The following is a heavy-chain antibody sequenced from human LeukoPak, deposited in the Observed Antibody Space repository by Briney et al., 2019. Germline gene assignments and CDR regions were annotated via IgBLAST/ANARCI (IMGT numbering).Heavy chain of an antibody. CDR1: GGSISSYY. V-gene: IGHV4-59*01. Sequence: SETLSLTCTVSGGSISSYYWGWIRQPPGKGLEWIGYIYYSGSTNYNPSLKSRVTISVDTSKNQFSLKLSSVTAADTAVYYCARGPYCSSTSCYQGWFDPWGQGTLVTVSS. D-gene: IGHD2-2*01. CDR3: ARGPYCSSTSCYQGWFDP. CDR2: IYYSGST. J-gene: IGHJ5*02.